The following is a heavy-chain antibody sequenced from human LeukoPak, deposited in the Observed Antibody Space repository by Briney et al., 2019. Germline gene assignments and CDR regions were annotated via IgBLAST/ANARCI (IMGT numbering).Heavy chain of an antibody. CDR3: ARGMTTNNY. Sequence: KPSETLSLTCTVSGGSISSYYWSWIRQPPGKGLECLGCIYYSGSTNYNPSLKSRVTISVDTSKNQFSLKLSSVTAEDTAVYYCARGMTTNNYWGQGTLVTVSS. V-gene: IGHV4-59*01. D-gene: IGHD4-17*01. CDR1: GGSISSYY. CDR2: IYYSGST. J-gene: IGHJ4*02.